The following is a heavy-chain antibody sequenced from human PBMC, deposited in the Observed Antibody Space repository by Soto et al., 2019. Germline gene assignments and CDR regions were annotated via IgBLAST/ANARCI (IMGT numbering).Heavy chain of an antibody. V-gene: IGHV3-11*01. Sequence: QVQLVESGGGLVKPGGSLRLSCAASGFTFSDYYMSWIRQAPGKGLEWVSYISSSGSTIYYADSVKGRFTISRDNAKNSLYLQMNSRRDEDTAVYYCARESWGYCSGGSCYSEAYCGGDCYAYMDVWGKGATVTVSS. J-gene: IGHJ6*03. CDR1: GFTFSDYY. CDR3: ARESWGYCSGGSCYSEAYCGGDCYAYMDV. D-gene: IGHD2-15*01. CDR2: ISSSGSTI.